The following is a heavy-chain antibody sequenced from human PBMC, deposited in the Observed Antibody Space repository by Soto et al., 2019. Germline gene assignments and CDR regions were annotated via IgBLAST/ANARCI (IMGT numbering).Heavy chain of an antibody. J-gene: IGHJ5*02. D-gene: IGHD3-10*01. CDR2: MHYSGST. CDR1: GDSISDDY. CDR3: ARGSGIVRGISLHH. V-gene: IGHV4-59*01. Sequence: SETLSLTCTVSGDSISDDYWSWVRQPPGKGLEWIGYMHYSGSTNYSPSLKSRVTISIDTSKNQFSLRLMSVTAADTAMYYCARGSGIVRGISLHHWGQGTLVTVSS.